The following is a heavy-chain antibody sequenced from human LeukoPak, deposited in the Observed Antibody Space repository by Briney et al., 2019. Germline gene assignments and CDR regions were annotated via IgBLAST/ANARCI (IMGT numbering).Heavy chain of an antibody. J-gene: IGHJ1*01. V-gene: IGHV4-34*01. CDR3: ASGYDVSEYFQH. Sequence: SETLSLTCAVYGGSFSGYYWSWIRQPPGKGLEWIGEINHSGSTNYNPSLKSRVTISVDTSKSQFSLKLSSVTAADTAVYYCASGYDVSEYFQHWGQGTLVTVSS. CDR2: INHSGST. CDR1: GGSFSGYY. D-gene: IGHD3-16*01.